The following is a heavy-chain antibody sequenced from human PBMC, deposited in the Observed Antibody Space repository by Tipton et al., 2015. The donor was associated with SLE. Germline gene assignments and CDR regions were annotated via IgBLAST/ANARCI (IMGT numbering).Heavy chain of an antibody. CDR2: ISYSGST. CDR3: ARAILSNGADV. Sequence: TLSLTCTVSGGSISSYYWSWIRQPPGKGLEWIGYISYSGSTNYNPSLKSRVTISVETSKNQFSLKLSSVTPEDTAVYYCARAILSNGADVWGKGTTVTVSS. J-gene: IGHJ6*04. CDR1: GGSISSYY. D-gene: IGHD7-27*01. V-gene: IGHV4-59*12.